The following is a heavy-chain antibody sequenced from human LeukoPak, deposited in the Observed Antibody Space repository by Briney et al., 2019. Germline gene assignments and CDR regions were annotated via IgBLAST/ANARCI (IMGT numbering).Heavy chain of an antibody. J-gene: IGHJ4*02. V-gene: IGHV4-30-2*01. CDR2: IYHSGST. CDR3: ARSHYDFWSGYYMYYFDY. D-gene: IGHD3-3*01. Sequence: MSSQTLSLTCAVSGGSISSGGYSWSWIRQPPGKGLEWIGYIYHSGSTYYNPSLKSRVTISVDRSKNQFSLKLSSVIAADTAVYYCARSHYDFWSGYYMYYFDYWGQGTLVTVSS. CDR1: GGSISSGGYS.